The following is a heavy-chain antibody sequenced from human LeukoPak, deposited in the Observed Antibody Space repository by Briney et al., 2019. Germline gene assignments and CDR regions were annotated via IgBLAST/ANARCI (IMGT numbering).Heavy chain of an antibody. V-gene: IGHV1-8*01. CDR2: MNPNSGNT. Sequence: ASVKVSRKASGYTFTSYDINWVRQATGQGLEWMGWMNPNSGNTGYAQKFQGRVTMTRNTSISTAYMELSSLRSEDTAVYYCARGRMARYCSGGSCYSRVDYWGQGTLVTVSS. D-gene: IGHD2-15*01. J-gene: IGHJ4*02. CDR3: ARGRMARYCSGGSCYSRVDY. CDR1: GYTFTSYD.